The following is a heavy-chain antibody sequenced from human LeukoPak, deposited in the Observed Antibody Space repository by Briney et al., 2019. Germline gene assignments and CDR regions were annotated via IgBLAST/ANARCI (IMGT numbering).Heavy chain of an antibody. CDR1: GFTFDDYA. CDR2: ISWNSGSI. Sequence: GGSLRLSCAASGFTFDDYAMHWVRQAPGKGLEWVSGISWNSGSIGYADSVKGRFTISRDNAKNSLYLQMNSLRAKDMALYYCAKMGGGNSEAFDIWGQGTMVTVSS. D-gene: IGHD4-23*01. CDR3: AKMGGGNSEAFDI. V-gene: IGHV3-9*03. J-gene: IGHJ3*02.